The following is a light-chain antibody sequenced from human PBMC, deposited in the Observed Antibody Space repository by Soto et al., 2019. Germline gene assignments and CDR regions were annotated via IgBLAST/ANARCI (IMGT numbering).Light chain of an antibody. J-gene: IGKJ2*01. V-gene: IGKV1-8*01. Sequence: AARMTQSPSSFSASTGDRVTITCRASQGISSSLAWYQQKPGKAPKLLIYAASTLQSGVPSSCSAGGSGTDFTLTSSRLQSEDFAIYYCQQYYSFPYTFGQGTKLEIK. CDR1: QGISSS. CDR3: QQYYSFPYT. CDR2: AAS.